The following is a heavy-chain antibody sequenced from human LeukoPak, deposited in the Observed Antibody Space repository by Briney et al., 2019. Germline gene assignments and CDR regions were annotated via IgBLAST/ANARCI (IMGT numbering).Heavy chain of an antibody. V-gene: IGHV1-69*06. D-gene: IGHD3-22*01. J-gene: IGHJ4*02. CDR1: GYTFTSYG. Sequence: GASVKVSCKASGYTFTSYGLSWVRQAPGQGLEWMGGIIPIFGTANYAQKFQGRVTITADKSTSTAYMELSSLRSEDTAVYYCASNYYYDSSGYYFLAYWGQGTLVTVSS. CDR3: ASNYYYDSSGYYFLAY. CDR2: IIPIFGTA.